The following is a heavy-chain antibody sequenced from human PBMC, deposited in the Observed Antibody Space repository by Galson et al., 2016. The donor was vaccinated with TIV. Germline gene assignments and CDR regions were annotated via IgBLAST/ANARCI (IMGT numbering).Heavy chain of an antibody. CDR2: IDWDGDK. Sequence: PALVTPPQTLTLTCSFSGFSLRTSGMCVSWIRQPPGKALEWLARIDWDGDKYYNASLKTRVSISKDTSKNQVVLTMTNMDQVDTGTYYCARNSGHYYGMDVWGQGTTVTVSS. CDR3: ARNSGHYYGMDV. J-gene: IGHJ6*02. CDR1: GFSLRTSGMC. V-gene: IGHV2-70*11.